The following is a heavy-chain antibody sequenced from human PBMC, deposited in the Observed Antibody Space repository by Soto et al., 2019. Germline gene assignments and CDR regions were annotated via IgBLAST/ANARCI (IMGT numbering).Heavy chain of an antibody. CDR3: AKDLFGELLIRAPEFDY. V-gene: IGHV3-30*18. D-gene: IGHD3-10*02. CDR1: GFTFSSYG. Sequence: PGGSLRLSCAASGFTFSSYGMHWVRQAPGKGLEWVAVISYDGSNKYYADSVKGRFTISRDNSKNTLYLQMNSLRAEDTAVYYCAKDLFGELLIRAPEFDYWGQGTLVTVSS. CDR2: ISYDGSNK. J-gene: IGHJ4*02.